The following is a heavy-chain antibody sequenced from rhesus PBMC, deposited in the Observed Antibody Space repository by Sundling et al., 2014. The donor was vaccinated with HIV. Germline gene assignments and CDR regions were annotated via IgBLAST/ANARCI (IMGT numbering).Heavy chain of an antibody. V-gene: IGHV4-80*01. J-gene: IGHJ4*01. CDR1: GVSISSYW. CDR2: INGNSGST. D-gene: IGHD2-2*01. CDR3: ARGRVYCTRTTCFENYFDY. Sequence: QVQLQESGPGLVKPSETLSLTCTVSGVSISSYWWSWIRQPPGKGLEWIGEINGNSGSTNYNPSLKSRVTISKDTSKNQFSLKLNSVTAADTAVYYCARGRVYCTRTTCFENYFDYWGQGVLVTVSS.